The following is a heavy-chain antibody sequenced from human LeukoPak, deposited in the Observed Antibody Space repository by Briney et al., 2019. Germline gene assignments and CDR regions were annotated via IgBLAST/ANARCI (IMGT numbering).Heavy chain of an antibody. D-gene: IGHD4-17*01. V-gene: IGHV3-33*01. CDR2: IWYDGSNR. CDR1: GFTFNSYG. Sequence: PGGSLRLSCAASGFTFNSYGIHWVRQAPGKGLGWGAFIWYDGSNRYYADSVKGRFTISRDNSKNTLYLQMNSLRAEDTAVYYCARARTTRGFDYWGQGTLVTVSS. J-gene: IGHJ4*02. CDR3: ARARTTRGFDY.